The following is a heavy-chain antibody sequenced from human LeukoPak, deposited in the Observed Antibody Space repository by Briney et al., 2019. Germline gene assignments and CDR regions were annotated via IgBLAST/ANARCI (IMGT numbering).Heavy chain of an antibody. V-gene: IGHV1-2*02. J-gene: IGHJ4*02. CDR2: INPNSGGT. D-gene: IGHD5-18*01. CDR1: GYTFTCYY. Sequence: GASVTVSCTASGYTFTCYYMHWVRQAPGQGLEWMGWINPNSGGTNYAQKFQGRVTMTRDKSISTAYMDLSSLRSDDTAVYYCARVGAMVLWGQGTLVTVSS. CDR3: ARVGAMVL.